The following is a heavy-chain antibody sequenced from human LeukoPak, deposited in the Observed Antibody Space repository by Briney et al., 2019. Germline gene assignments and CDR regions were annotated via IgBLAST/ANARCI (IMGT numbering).Heavy chain of an antibody. CDR2: ISSTSGYT. D-gene: IGHD3-22*01. V-gene: IGHV3-11*05. Sequence: GGSLRLSCAASGFTFRDYYMSWIRQAPGKGLEWVSYISSTSGYTNYVDSVKGRFTISRDKSKNSLYLQMNSLRAEDTAVYYCARVLIGWRANPYYFDYWGQGTLVTVSS. CDR3: ARVLIGWRANPYYFDY. CDR1: GFTFRDYY. J-gene: IGHJ4*02.